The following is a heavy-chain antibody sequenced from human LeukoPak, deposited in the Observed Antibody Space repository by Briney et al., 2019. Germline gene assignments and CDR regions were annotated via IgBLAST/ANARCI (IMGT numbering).Heavy chain of an antibody. D-gene: IGHD2-2*02. CDR1: GFTFSSYS. J-gene: IGHJ6*02. Sequence: GGSLRLSCAASGFTFSSYSMNWVRQAPGKGLEWVSAISGSGGSTYYADSVKGRFTISRDNSKNTLYLQMNSLRAEDTAVYYCAKSWAVPAAILRNYYYYYGMDVWGQGTTVTVSS. CDR3: AKSWAVPAAILRNYYYYYGMDV. CDR2: ISGSGGST. V-gene: IGHV3-23*01.